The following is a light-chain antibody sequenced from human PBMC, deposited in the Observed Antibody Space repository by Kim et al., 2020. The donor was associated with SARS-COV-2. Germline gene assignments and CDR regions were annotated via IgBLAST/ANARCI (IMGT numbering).Light chain of an antibody. J-gene: IGKJ4*01. CDR3: QHYGGSLFT. V-gene: IGKV3-20*01. Sequence: EIVMTQSPGTLSLSPGDRATLSCRASETVSSNHLAWYQQKTGQAPSLLIYNASKRATGIPDRFSGSGSGTDFTLTISRLEPEDFAVYHCQHYGGSLFTFGGGTKVDIK. CDR1: ETVSSNH. CDR2: NAS.